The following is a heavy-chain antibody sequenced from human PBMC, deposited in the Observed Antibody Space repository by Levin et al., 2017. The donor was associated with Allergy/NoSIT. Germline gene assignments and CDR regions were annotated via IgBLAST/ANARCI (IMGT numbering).Heavy chain of an antibody. V-gene: IGHV3-23*01. CDR1: GFTFSSYA. J-gene: IGHJ2*01. CDR2: ISGSGGST. D-gene: IGHD6-13*01. CDR3: ATKGSSSWSHWYFDL. Sequence: GGSLRLSCAASGFTFSSYAMSWVRQAPGKGLEWVSAISGSGGSTYYADSVKGRFTISRDNSKNTLYLQMNSLRAEDTAVYYCATKGSSSWSHWYFDLWGRGTLVTVSS.